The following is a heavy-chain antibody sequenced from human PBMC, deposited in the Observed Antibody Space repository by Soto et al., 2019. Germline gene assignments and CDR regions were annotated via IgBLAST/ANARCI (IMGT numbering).Heavy chain of an antibody. D-gene: IGHD3-10*01. CDR1: GYTFTSYG. CDR3: ARDARVRGVIIGPQMDY. V-gene: IGHV1-18*01. CDR2: ISAYNGNT. J-gene: IGHJ4*02. Sequence: QVQLVQSGAEVKKPGASVKVSCKASGYTFTSYGISWVRQAPGQGLEWMGWISAYNGNTNYAQKLQGRVTMTTDTSTSTAYMELRSLRADDTAVYYCARDARVRGVIIGPQMDYWGQGTLVTVSS.